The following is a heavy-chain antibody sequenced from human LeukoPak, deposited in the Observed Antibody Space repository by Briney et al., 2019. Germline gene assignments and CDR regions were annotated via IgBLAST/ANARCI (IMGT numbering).Heavy chain of an antibody. V-gene: IGHV3-7*01. D-gene: IGHD1-26*01. CDR2: IRQDGSEI. CDR3: ARRQGRRGIVGPTILKGAFDI. Sequence: PGGSLRLSCAASGFTFSNYWMSWVRQAPGKGLEWVANIRQDGSEIYYVDSVKGRFTISRDNAKNSLFLQMNSLRAEDTAVYYCARRQGRRGIVGPTILKGAFDIWGQGTKVTVSS. CDR1: GFTFSNYW. J-gene: IGHJ3*02.